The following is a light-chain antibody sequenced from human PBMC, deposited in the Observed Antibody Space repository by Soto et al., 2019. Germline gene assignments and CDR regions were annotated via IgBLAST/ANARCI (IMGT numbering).Light chain of an antibody. CDR2: AAS. J-gene: IGKJ1*01. Sequence: DIPMTQSPSSLSASVGDRVTITCRASQNIINYLNWYQQKPGKAPKLLIYAASSLQTGVPSRFSGSGSATDFTLTISSLQPDDFATYYCQQSHSNPRTFGQGTKVDI. V-gene: IGKV1-39*01. CDR1: QNIINY. CDR3: QQSHSNPRT.